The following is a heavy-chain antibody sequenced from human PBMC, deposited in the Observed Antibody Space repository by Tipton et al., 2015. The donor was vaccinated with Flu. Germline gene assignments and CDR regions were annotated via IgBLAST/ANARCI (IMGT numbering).Heavy chain of an antibody. J-gene: IGHJ4*02. CDR1: GFIFSTYG. Sequence: SLRLSCAASGFIFSTYGMHWVRQAPGEGLEWVAVIWYDGSNKYYADSVKGRFTISRDNSKNTLYLHMDSLRAEDTAIYYCAKVIPEIVSGLDYWGQGTLVTVSS. CDR3: AKVIPEIVSGLDY. CDR2: IWYDGSNK. V-gene: IGHV3-33*06. D-gene: IGHD5/OR15-5a*01.